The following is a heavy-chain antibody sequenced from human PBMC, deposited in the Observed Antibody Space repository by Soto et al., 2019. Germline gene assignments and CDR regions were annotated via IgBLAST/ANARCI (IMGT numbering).Heavy chain of an antibody. J-gene: IGHJ5*02. CDR2: ISGSGGST. Sequence: PGGSLRLSCAPSGFTFSSYAMSWVRQAPGKGLEWVSAISGSGGSTYYADSVKGRFTISRDNSKNTLYLQMNSLRAEDTAVYYCAKGQSSIAARRYPNWFDPWGQGTLVTVSS. D-gene: IGHD6-6*01. CDR1: GFTFSSYA. V-gene: IGHV3-23*01. CDR3: AKGQSSIAARRYPNWFDP.